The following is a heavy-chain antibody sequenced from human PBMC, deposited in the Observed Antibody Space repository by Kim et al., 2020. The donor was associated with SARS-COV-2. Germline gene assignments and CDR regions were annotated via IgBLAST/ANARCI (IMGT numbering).Heavy chain of an antibody. J-gene: IGHJ4*02. CDR2: INAGNGNT. Sequence: ASVKVSCKASGYTFTSYAMHWVRQAPGQRLEWMGWINAGNGNTKYSQKFQGRVTITRDTSASTAYMELSSLRSEDTAVYYCARGSFYYGSGSYLTGLLPFDYWGQGTLVTVSS. D-gene: IGHD3-10*01. CDR1: GYTFTSYA. V-gene: IGHV1-3*01. CDR3: ARGSFYYGSGSYLTGLLPFDY.